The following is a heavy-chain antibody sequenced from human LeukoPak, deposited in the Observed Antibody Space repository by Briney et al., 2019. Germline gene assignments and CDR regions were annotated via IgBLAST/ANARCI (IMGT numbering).Heavy chain of an antibody. CDR2: ISSSSSTI. CDR1: GFTFSSYS. D-gene: IGHD6-13*01. Sequence: GGSLRLSCAASGFTFSSYSMNWVRQAPGKGLEWVSYISSSSSTIYYADSVKGRFTISRDNAKNSLYLQMNSLRAEDTAVYYCARDFEFGSAAGTPNWGQGTLVTVSS. V-gene: IGHV3-48*04. J-gene: IGHJ4*02. CDR3: ARDFEFGSAAGTPN.